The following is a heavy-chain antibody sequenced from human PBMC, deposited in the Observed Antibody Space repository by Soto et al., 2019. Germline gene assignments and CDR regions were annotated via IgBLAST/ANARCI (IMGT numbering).Heavy chain of an antibody. CDR2: INHSGST. J-gene: IGHJ6*02. D-gene: IGHD2-15*01. Sequence: SETLSLTCAVYGGSFSGYYWSWIRQPPGKGLEWIGEINHSGSTNYNPALKSRVTISVDTSKNQFSLKLSSVTAADTAVYYCARDGTKGVAAGHYYYYGMDVWGQGTTVTVSS. CDR1: GGSFSGYY. V-gene: IGHV4-34*01. CDR3: ARDGTKGVAAGHYYYYGMDV.